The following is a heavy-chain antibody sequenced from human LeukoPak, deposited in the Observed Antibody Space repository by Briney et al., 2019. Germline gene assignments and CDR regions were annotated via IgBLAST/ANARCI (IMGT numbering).Heavy chain of an antibody. Sequence: GASVKVSCKASGYTFTSYDINWVRQATGQGLELMGWMNPNSGNTGYAQKFQGRVTMTRNTSISTAYMELSSLRSEDTAVYYCARPLESAAGTDWFDPWGQGTLVTVSS. CDR2: MNPNSGNT. CDR1: GYTFTSYD. D-gene: IGHD6-13*01. V-gene: IGHV1-8*01. J-gene: IGHJ5*02. CDR3: ARPLESAAGTDWFDP.